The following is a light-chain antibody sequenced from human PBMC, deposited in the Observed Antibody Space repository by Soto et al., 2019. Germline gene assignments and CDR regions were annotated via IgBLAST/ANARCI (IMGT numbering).Light chain of an antibody. CDR3: QQYHDYCT. V-gene: IGKV1-5*01. CDR2: DVS. J-gene: IGKJ1*01. Sequence: DIQMTQSPSTLSASIGDRVTITCRASQSISGWLAWYQQKPGKAPKLLIADVSILESGVPSRFSGSGYGTEFSLTISCLQPDDFAVYYCQQYHDYCTIGPGTKVEGK. CDR1: QSISGW.